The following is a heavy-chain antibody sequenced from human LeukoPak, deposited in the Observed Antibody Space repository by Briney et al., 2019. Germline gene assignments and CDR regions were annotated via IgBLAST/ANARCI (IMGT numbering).Heavy chain of an antibody. CDR1: GYTFTGYY. CDR2: INPNSGGT. CDR3: ARVGYCSGGSCYEIFDY. J-gene: IGHJ4*02. V-gene: IGHV1-2*02. Sequence: ASVKVSCKASGYTFTGYYMHWVRQAPGQGLEWMGWINPNSGGTNYAQKFQGRATMTRDTSISTAYMELSRLRSDDTAVYYCARVGYCSGGSCYEIFDYWGQGTLVTVSS. D-gene: IGHD2-15*01.